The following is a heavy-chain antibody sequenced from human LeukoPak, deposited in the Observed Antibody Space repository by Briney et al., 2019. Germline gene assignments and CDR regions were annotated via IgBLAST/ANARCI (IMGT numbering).Heavy chain of an antibody. CDR2: IYPSGST. J-gene: IGHJ6*02. CDR3: ARMAASYYYHSMDV. Sequence: SETLSLTCTVSGGSIGGYYWSWIRQPAGKGPEWIGRIYPSGSTNCNPSLKSRVTLSIDMSRNHFSLNMISVTAADTAVYFCARMAASYYYHSMDVWGQGTTVTVSS. V-gene: IGHV4-4*07. CDR1: GGSIGGYY. D-gene: IGHD5-24*01.